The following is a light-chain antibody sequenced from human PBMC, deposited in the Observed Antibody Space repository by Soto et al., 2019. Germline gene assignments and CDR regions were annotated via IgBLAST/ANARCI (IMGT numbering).Light chain of an antibody. Sequence: QSALTQPASVSGSPGQSITISCTGTSSDVGGYNYVSWYQQHPGKAPKLMIYEVSNRPSGVSHRFSGSKSGNTASLTISGLQAEDEADYYCSPYTSSSTGVVFGGGTKLTVL. CDR2: EVS. J-gene: IGLJ2*01. CDR3: SPYTSSSTGVV. CDR1: SSDVGGYNY. V-gene: IGLV2-14*01.